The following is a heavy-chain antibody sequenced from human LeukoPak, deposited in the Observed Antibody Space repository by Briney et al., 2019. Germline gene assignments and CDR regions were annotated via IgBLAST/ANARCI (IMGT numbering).Heavy chain of an antibody. Sequence: PGASVNVSCTASGYTFTGYYMHWVRQAPGQGLEWMGWINPNSGGTNYAQKFQGRVTMTRDTSISTAYMELSRLRSDDTAVYYCARDPYGTWYFDLWGRGTLVTVSS. CDR3: ARDPYGTWYFDL. V-gene: IGHV1-2*02. CDR1: GYTFTGYY. CDR2: INPNSGGT. J-gene: IGHJ2*01. D-gene: IGHD3-10*01.